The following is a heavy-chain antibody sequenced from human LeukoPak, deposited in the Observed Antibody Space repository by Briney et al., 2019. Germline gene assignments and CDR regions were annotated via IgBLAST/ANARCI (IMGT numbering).Heavy chain of an antibody. CDR1: GGSFSGYY. CDR3: ARLFSSSWYRGAFDL. D-gene: IGHD6-13*01. V-gene: IGHV4-34*01. CDR2: INHSGRT. J-gene: IGHJ3*01. Sequence: PSETLSLTCAVYGGSFSGYYWSWIRQPPGKGLEWIGEINHSGRTNYNPSLKSRATTSVDTSKNQFSLKLSSVTAADTAVYYCARLFSSSWYRGAFDLWGQGTMVTASS.